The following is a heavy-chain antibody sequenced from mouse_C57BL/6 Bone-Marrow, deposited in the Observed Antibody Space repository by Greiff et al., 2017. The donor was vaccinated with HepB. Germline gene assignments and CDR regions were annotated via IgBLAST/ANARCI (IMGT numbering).Heavy chain of an antibody. CDR2: IYPGDGDT. J-gene: IGHJ2*01. CDR1: GYAFSSSW. Sequence: QVQLKQSGPELVKPGASVKISCKASGYAFSSSWMNWVKQRPGKGLEWIGRIYPGDGDTNYNGKFKGKATLTADKSSSTAYMQLSSLTSEDSAVYFCARGDWDVRDYFDYWGQGTTLTVSS. V-gene: IGHV1-82*01. D-gene: IGHD4-1*01. CDR3: ARGDWDVRDYFDY.